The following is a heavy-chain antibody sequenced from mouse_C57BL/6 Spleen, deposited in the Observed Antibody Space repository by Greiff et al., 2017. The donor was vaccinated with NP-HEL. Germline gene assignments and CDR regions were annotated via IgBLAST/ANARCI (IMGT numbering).Heavy chain of an antibody. CDR3: ARFEVYWFAY. V-gene: IGHV1-69*01. Sequence: QVQLQQPGAELVMPGASVKLSCKASGYTFTSYWMHWVKQRPGQGLEWIGEIDPSDSYTNYNQKFKGKSTLTVDKSSSTAHMQLSSLTSEDSAVYYCARFEVYWFAYWGQGTLVTVSA. J-gene: IGHJ3*01. CDR1: GYTFTSYW. CDR2: IDPSDSYT.